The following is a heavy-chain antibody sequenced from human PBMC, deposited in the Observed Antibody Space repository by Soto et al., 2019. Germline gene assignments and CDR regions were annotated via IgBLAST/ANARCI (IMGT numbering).Heavy chain of an antibody. D-gene: IGHD6-13*01. CDR1: GVTFSRHA. V-gene: IGHV3-23*01. Sequence: GGSLRLSCAASGVTFSRHAITWVRKAPGKGLEWVSGLSDSGGSIYYADSVKGRFTISRDNSMNTLYLQMNTLRAEDTAIYYCAKVSSSWYAGFFDLWGQGTLVTVSS. CDR3: AKVSSSWYAGFFDL. CDR2: LSDSGGSI. J-gene: IGHJ4*02.